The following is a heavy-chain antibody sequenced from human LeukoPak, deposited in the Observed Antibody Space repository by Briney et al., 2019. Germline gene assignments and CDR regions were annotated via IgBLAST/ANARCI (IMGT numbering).Heavy chain of an antibody. CDR3: AKDPPYCSGGSCYAYYFDY. D-gene: IGHD2-15*01. J-gene: IGHJ4*02. Sequence: TGGSLRLSCAASGFTFSSYAMSWVRQAPGKGLEWVSAISGSGGSTYYADSVKGRFTISRDNSKNTLYLQMNSLRAEDTAVYYCAKDPPYCSGGSCYAYYFDYWGQGTLVTVSS. CDR2: ISGSGGST. CDR1: GFTFSSYA. V-gene: IGHV3-23*01.